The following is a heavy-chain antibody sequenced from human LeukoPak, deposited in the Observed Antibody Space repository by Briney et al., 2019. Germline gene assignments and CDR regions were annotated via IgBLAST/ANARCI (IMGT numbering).Heavy chain of an antibody. J-gene: IGHJ4*02. V-gene: IGHV4-59*01. CDR2: IYYSGST. CDR3: ARVRPLSGYHFDY. D-gene: IGHD3-22*01. Sequence: SETLSLTCAVYGESFSGYYWSWIRQPPGKGLEWIGYIYYSGSTNYNPSLKSRVTISVDTSKNQFSLKLSSVTAADTAVYYCARVRPLSGYHFDYWGQGTLVTVS. CDR1: GESFSGYY.